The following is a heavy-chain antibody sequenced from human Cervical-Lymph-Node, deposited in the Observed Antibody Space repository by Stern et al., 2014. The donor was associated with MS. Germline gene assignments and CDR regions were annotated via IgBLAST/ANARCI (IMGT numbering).Heavy chain of an antibody. CDR3: ARGRGGNYRYYFDY. CDR1: GFTFSSYG. CDR2: ISSGGSYI. D-gene: IGHD4-23*01. J-gene: IGHJ4*02. Sequence: EVQLVESGGGLVQPGGSLRLSCAASGFTFSSYGMNWVRQAPGKGLEWVASISSGGSYIYYADSMKGRFTISRDNAKNSLYLQMNSLRAEDTAVYYCARGRGGNYRYYFDYWGQGTLVTVSS. V-gene: IGHV3-21*01.